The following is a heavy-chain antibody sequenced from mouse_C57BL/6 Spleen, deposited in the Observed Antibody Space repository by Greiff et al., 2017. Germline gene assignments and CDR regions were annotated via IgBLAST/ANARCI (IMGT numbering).Heavy chain of an antibody. V-gene: IGHV1-72*01. CDR2: IDPNRGGT. Sequence: QVQLQQPGAELVKPGASVKLSCKASGYTFTSYWMHWVKQRPGRGLEWIGSIDPNRGGTKYNEKFKSKATLTVDKPSSTAYMQLSSLTSEDSEVYYCASEGLGRGDYWGQGTTLTVSS. D-gene: IGHD4-1*01. CDR3: ASEGLGRGDY. J-gene: IGHJ2*01. CDR1: GYTFTSYW.